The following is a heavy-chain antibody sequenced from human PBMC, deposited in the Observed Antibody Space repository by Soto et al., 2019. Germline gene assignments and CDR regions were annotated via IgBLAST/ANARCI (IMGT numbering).Heavy chain of an antibody. J-gene: IGHJ4*02. V-gene: IGHV3-23*01. D-gene: IGHD6-13*01. CDR2: ISDSGDST. CDR1: GITFSSYA. Sequence: EVQVLESGGGLVQPGGSLRLSCAASGITFSSYAMSWVRQAPGKGLEWVSAISDSGDSTFYADSVKGRFTISRDNSKSTLYLQMNSLRAEDTAVYYCAKCMHSSSWYHAYWGQGTLVTVSS. CDR3: AKCMHSSSWYHAY.